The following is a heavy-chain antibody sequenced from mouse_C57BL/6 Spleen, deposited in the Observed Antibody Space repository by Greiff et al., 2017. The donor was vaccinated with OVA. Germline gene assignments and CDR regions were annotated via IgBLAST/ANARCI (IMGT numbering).Heavy chain of an antibody. Sequence: QLQQPGAELVKPGASVKMSCKASGYTFTSYWITWVKQRPGQGLEWIGDIYPGSGSTNYNEKFKSKATLTVDTSSSTAYMQLSSLTSEDSAVYYCAQRGFYYGSSYYAMDYWGQGTSVTVSS. CDR3: AQRGFYYGSSYYAMDY. V-gene: IGHV1-55*01. CDR2: IYPGSGST. CDR1: GYTFTSYW. D-gene: IGHD1-1*01. J-gene: IGHJ4*01.